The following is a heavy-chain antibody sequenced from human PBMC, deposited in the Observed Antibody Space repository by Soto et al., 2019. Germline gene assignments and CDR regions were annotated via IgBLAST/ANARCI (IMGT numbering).Heavy chain of an antibody. J-gene: IGHJ4*02. CDR2: INSDGARI. V-gene: IGHV3-74*03. CDR3: ARAGDWNYAQDF. D-gene: IGHD3-16*01. Sequence: PGGSLRISSATFRFTCTHYPIHWVRQPPGKGLEWVGRINSDGARIEYGDSVKGRFTISRDNAHNMVFLQMNSLTDDDSGVYFCARAGDWNYAQDFLGQGT. CDR1: RFTCTHYP.